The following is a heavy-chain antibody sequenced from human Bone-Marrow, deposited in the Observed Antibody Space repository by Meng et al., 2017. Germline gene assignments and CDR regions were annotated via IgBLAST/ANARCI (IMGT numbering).Heavy chain of an antibody. V-gene: IGHV3-30*04. J-gene: IGHJ5*02. Sequence: QLGESGGGVVQPWRSLRPACEASGFTFGSYSMHWVRQAPGKGLDWVAVTSYDEGTKYYADSVRGRFTISRDNSKNTLYLQMNSLRAEDTAVYYCAREPDHRSWLDTWGQGTLVTVSS. D-gene: IGHD1-14*01. CDR3: AREPDHRSWLDT. CDR2: TSYDEGTK. CDR1: GFTFGSYS.